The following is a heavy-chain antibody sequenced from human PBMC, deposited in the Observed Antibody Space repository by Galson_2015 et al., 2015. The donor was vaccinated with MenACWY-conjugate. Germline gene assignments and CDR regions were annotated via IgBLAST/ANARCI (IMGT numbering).Heavy chain of an antibody. Sequence: SLILSYAASGFTFGGYAISWFRQAPVEGLGRAGFIRSTAYGETTEYAASVKGRFTISRDDSKSIAYLQMNSLKTDDTAVYYCTRNTATVYYFDYWGQGTLVTVSS. V-gene: IGHV3-49*03. J-gene: IGHJ4*02. CDR3: TRNTATVYYFDY. CDR1: GFTFGGYA. CDR2: IRSTAYGETT. D-gene: IGHD5-18*01.